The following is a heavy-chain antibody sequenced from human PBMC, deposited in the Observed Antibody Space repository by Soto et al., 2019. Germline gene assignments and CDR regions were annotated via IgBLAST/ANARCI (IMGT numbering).Heavy chain of an antibody. Sequence: PGESLKISCKGSGYSFTSYWIGWVRQMPGKGLEWMGIIYPGDSDTRYSPSFQGQVTISADKSISTAYLQWSSLKASDTAMYYCARLNGMKVELLQRNGMDVWDQGTTVTVSS. D-gene: IGHD3-22*01. J-gene: IGHJ6*02. CDR2: IYPGDSDT. CDR3: ARLNGMKVELLQRNGMDV. CDR1: GYSFTSYW. V-gene: IGHV5-51*01.